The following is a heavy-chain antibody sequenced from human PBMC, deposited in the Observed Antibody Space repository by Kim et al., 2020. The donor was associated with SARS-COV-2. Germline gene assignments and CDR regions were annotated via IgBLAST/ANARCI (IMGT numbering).Heavy chain of an antibody. D-gene: IGHD5-12*01. Sequence: ASVKVSCKASGYTFTSYGISWVRQAPGQGLEWMGWISAYNGNTNYAQKLQGRVTMTTDTSTSTAYMELRSLRSDDTAVYYCARDGVPDNPIVATPYYYYGMDVWGQGTTVTVSS. CDR1: GYTFTSYG. CDR2: ISAYNGNT. J-gene: IGHJ6*02. CDR3: ARDGVPDNPIVATPYYYYGMDV. V-gene: IGHV1-18*01.